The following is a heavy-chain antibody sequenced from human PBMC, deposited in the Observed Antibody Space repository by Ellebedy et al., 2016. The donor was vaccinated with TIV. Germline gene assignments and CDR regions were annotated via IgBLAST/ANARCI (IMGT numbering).Heavy chain of an antibody. Sequence: SVKVSXXASGGTFISYAISWVRQATGQGREWMGRIIPILGIANYAQKFQGRVTITADKSTSTAYMELSSLRSEDTAVYYCARRGDGYNGASYWYFDLWGRGRLVTVSS. V-gene: IGHV1-69*04. J-gene: IGHJ2*01. CDR1: GGTFISYA. D-gene: IGHD5-24*01. CDR3: ARRGDGYNGASYWYFDL. CDR2: IIPILGIA.